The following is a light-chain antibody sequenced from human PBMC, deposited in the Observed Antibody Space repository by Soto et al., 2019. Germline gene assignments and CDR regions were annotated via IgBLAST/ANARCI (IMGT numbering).Light chain of an antibody. CDR2: EVS. CDR1: SSDVGGYPY. CDR3: CSYAGCNKPVI. V-gene: IGLV2-8*01. J-gene: IGLJ2*01. Sequence: QSALTQPPSASGSPGQSVTISCTGTSSDVGGYPYVSWYQQHPGKAPKFLIFEVSRRPSGVPDRFSGSKSGNAASLTVSGLQANDEADYYGCSYAGCNKPVIVGGGTKVTVL.